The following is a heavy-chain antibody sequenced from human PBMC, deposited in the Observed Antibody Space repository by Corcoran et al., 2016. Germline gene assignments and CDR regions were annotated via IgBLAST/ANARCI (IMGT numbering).Heavy chain of an antibody. CDR1: GFAFDTYW. CDR3: GRSSWNDY. CDR2: IKGGENEK. V-gene: IGHV3-7*01. D-gene: IGHD6-13*01. Sequence: EVQLVESGGGLVQPGGSLRLSCAASGFAFDTYWMNWARQAPGKGLEWVANIKGGENEKYYVDSVKGRFTISRDNGKNLVYLQMNSLRAEDTAVYYCGRSSWNDYWGQGTLVTVSS. J-gene: IGHJ4*02.